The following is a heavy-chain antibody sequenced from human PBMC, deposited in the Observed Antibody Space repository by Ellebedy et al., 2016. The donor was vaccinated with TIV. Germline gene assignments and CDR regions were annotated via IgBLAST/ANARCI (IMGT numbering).Heavy chain of an antibody. CDR2: IGAYNGNT. Sequence: AASVKVSCKASGYSFSSNGISWVRQDPGQGLEWMGWIGAYNGNTNYAQKFQGRVTMTTDTSTGTVYMDLRRLRPDDTAVYYCARGLWFGELDVWGQGTTVTVSS. D-gene: IGHD3-10*01. V-gene: IGHV1-18*01. CDR3: ARGLWFGELDV. CDR1: GYSFSSNG. J-gene: IGHJ6*02.